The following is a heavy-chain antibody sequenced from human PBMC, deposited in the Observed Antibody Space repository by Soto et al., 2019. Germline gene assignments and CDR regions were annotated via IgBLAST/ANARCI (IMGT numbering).Heavy chain of an antibody. CDR3: ARETETLMITFGGVIADAFDI. CDR2: ISGSGGST. Sequence: GVSLRLSCAASGFTFSSYAMSWVRQAPGKGLEWVSAISGSGGSTYYADSVKGRFTISRDNSKNTLYLQMNSLRAEDTAVYYCARETETLMITFGGVIADAFDIWGQGTMVTVSS. D-gene: IGHD3-16*02. V-gene: IGHV3-23*01. CDR1: GFTFSSYA. J-gene: IGHJ3*02.